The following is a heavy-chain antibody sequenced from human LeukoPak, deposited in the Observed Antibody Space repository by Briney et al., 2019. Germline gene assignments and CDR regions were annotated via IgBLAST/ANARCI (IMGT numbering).Heavy chain of an antibody. CDR1: GFTFSSYG. CDR2: ISYDGSNK. V-gene: IGHV3-30*18. CDR3: AKGSNRGVATIDY. J-gene: IGHJ4*02. D-gene: IGHD5-12*01. Sequence: GGSLRLSCAASGFTFSSYGMHWVRQAPGKGLEWVAVISYDGSNKYYADSVKGRFTISRDNSKNTLYLQMNSLRAEDTAVYYCAKGSNRGVATIDYWGQGTLVTVSS.